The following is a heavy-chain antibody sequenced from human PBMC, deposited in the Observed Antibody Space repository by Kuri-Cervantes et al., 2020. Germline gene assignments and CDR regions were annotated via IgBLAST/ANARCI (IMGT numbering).Heavy chain of an antibody. J-gene: IGHJ4*02. CDR1: GFTFSSYE. Sequence: GGSLRLSCAASGFTFSSYEMNWVRQAPGQGLKWVSRIGGSGSSTYYADSVKGRFTISRDNSKNTLYLQMNSLRAEDTAVYYCARDTIFGIDYWGQGTLVTVSS. CDR3: ARDTIFGIDY. V-gene: IGHV3-23*01. CDR2: IGGSGSST. D-gene: IGHD3-3*01.